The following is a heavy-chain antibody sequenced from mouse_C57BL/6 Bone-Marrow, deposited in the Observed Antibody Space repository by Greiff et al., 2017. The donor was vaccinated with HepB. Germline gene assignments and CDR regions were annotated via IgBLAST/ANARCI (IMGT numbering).Heavy chain of an antibody. V-gene: IGHV1-80*01. CDR2: IYPGDGDT. Sequence: VQLQQSGAELVKPGASVKISCKASGYSFSSYWMNWVKQRPGKGLEWIGQIYPGDGDTNYNGKFKGKATLTAAKSSSTAYMQLSSLTSEDSAVYFCARRDYAYAMDYWGQGTAVTVSS. D-gene: IGHD1-1*01. J-gene: IGHJ4*01. CDR3: ARRDYAYAMDY. CDR1: GYSFSSYW.